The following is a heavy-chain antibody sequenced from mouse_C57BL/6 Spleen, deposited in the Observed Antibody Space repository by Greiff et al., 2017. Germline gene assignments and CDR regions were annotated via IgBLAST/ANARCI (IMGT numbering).Heavy chain of an antibody. D-gene: IGHD1-1*01. Sequence: EVQLQESGAELVRPGASVKLSCTASGFNIKDYYMHWVKQRPEQGLEWIGRIDPEDGDTEYAPKFQGKATMTADTSSNPAYLQLSCLTSEDTAVYYLTTALYYGSSSPYWGHGTLVTVSA. J-gene: IGHJ3*01. CDR3: TTALYYGSSSPY. CDR2: IDPEDGDT. CDR1: GFNIKDYY. V-gene: IGHV14-1*01.